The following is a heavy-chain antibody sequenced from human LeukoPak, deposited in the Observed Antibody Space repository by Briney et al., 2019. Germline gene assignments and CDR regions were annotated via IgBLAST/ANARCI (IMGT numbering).Heavy chain of an antibody. D-gene: IGHD6-13*01. J-gene: IGHJ5*02. V-gene: IGHV1-2*02. CDR1: RYTFTGYY. Sequence: GASVTVSFKASRYTFTGYYMHWVRQAPGQGLEWMGWINPNSGDTNYAQKFQGRVTMTRDTSITTVYMELSRLRSDDTAVYFGASGWSITCWYNNGFDPWGQGTLVTVSS. CDR2: INPNSGDT. CDR3: ASGWSITCWYNNGFDP.